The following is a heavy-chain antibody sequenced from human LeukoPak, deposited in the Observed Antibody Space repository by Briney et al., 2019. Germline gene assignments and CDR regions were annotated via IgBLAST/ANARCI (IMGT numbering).Heavy chain of an antibody. CDR2: IIPILGIA. CDR1: GYTFTSYG. CDR3: AVLQVEDAFDI. D-gene: IGHD2-8*02. Sequence: ASVKVSCKASGYTFTSYGISWVRQAPGQGLEWMGRIIPILGIANYAQKFQGRVTITADKSTSTAYMELSSLRSEDTAVYYCAVLQVEDAFDIWGQGTMVTVSS. J-gene: IGHJ3*02. V-gene: IGHV1-69*04.